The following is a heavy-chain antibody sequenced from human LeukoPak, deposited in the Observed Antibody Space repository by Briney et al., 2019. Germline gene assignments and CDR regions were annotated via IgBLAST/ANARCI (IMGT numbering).Heavy chain of an antibody. J-gene: IGHJ5*02. V-gene: IGHV3-21*04. Sequence: PGGSLRLSCAASGFTFSSYAMSWVRQAPGKGLEWVSSISSSSSYIYYADSVKGRFTISRDNAKNSLYLQMNSLRAEDTALHYCAKDKYSSSSGWFDPWGQGTLVTVSS. CDR1: GFTFSSYA. CDR3: AKDKYSSSSGWFDP. D-gene: IGHD6-6*01. CDR2: ISSSSSYI.